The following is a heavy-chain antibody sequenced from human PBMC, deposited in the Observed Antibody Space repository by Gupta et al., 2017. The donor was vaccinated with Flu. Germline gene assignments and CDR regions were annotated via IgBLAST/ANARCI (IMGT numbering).Heavy chain of an antibody. Sequence: MNWVRQAPGMGLEWVSGISGGGGDSFYAESVKGRVTVSRDNSKNTLFLQMNSLGVEDTAGYYCAKGHYDSGSSYQGDYWGQGILVTVSS. D-gene: IGHD3-10*01. CDR2: ISGGGGDS. V-gene: IGHV3-23*01. J-gene: IGHJ4*02. CDR3: AKGHYDSGSSYQGDY.